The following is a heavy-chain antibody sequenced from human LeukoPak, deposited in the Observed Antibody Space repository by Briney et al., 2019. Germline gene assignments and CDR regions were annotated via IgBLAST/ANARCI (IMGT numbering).Heavy chain of an antibody. D-gene: IGHD3-22*01. V-gene: IGHV4-59*11. J-gene: IGHJ4*02. CDR3: ARVSSGHYDDFDY. Sequence: SETLSLTCTVSGGSISSHYWSWIRQPPGKGLEWIGYIYYSGSTNYNPSLKSRVTISVDTSKNQFSLKLSSVTAADTAVYYCARVSSGHYDDFDYWGQGTLVTVSS. CDR2: IYYSGST. CDR1: GGSISSHY.